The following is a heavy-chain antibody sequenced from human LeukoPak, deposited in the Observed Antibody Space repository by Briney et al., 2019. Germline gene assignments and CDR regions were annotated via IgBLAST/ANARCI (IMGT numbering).Heavy chain of an antibody. CDR1: GGSISSGGYY. D-gene: IGHD2-2*01. CDR3: AAHIVVVPADYYYYMDV. Sequence: SETLSLTCTVSGGSISSGGYYWSWIRQPPGKGLEWIGYIYHSGSTYYNPSLKSRVTISVDRSKNQFSLKLSSVTAADTAVYYCAAHIVVVPADYYYYMDVWGKGTTVTVSS. V-gene: IGHV4-30-2*01. J-gene: IGHJ6*03. CDR2: IYHSGST.